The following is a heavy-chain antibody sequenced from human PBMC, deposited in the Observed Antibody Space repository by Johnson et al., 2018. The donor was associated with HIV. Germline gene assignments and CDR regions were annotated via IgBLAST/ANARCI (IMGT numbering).Heavy chain of an antibody. CDR3: AKDIGDYVPGHAFDI. V-gene: IGHV3-43*01. CDR1: GFTFDDYT. J-gene: IGHJ3*02. Sequence: VQLVESGGVVVQPGGSLRLSCAASGFTFDDYTMHWVRQAPGKGLEWVSLISWDGGSTYYADSVKGRFTISRDNSKNSLYLQMNSLRAEDTALYYCAKDIGDYVPGHAFDIWGQGTMVTVSS. D-gene: IGHD3-16*01. CDR2: ISWDGGST.